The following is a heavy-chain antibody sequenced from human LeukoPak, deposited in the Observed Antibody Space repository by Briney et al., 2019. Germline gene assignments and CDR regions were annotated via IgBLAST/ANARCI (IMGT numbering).Heavy chain of an antibody. CDR2: IIPIFGTA. J-gene: IGHJ4*02. V-gene: IGHV1-69*01. Sequence: ASVKVSCKASGGTFSSYAISWVRQAPGQGLEWMGGIIPIFGTANYAQKFQGRVTITADESTSTAYMELSSPRSEDTAVYYCAREGEGSSRSFDYWGQGTLVTVSS. CDR1: GGTFSSYA. D-gene: IGHD6-13*01. CDR3: AREGEGSSRSFDY.